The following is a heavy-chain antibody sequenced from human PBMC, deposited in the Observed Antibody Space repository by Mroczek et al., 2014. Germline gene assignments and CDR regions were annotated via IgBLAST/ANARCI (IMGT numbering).Heavy chain of an antibody. CDR2: IIPIFGTA. CDR3: ASGPQSGLVPAPTLYYYYMDV. D-gene: IGHD2-2*01. CDR1: GGTFSSYA. Sequence: QVQLVESGAEVKKPGSSVKVSCKASGGTFSSYAISWVRQAPGQGLEWMGGIIPIFGTANYAQKFQGRVTITADESTSTAYMELSSLRSEDTAVYYCASGPQSGLVPAPTLYYYYMDVWGKGTTVTVSS. J-gene: IGHJ6*03. V-gene: IGHV1-69*01.